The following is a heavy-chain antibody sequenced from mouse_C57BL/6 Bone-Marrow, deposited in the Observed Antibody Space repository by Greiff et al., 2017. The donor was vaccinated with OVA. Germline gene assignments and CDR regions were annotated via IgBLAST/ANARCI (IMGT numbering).Heavy chain of an antibody. J-gene: IGHJ2*01. CDR1: GYTFTDYE. CDR3: TLLTGGARIDY. D-gene: IGHD3-1*01. Sequence: QVQLQQSGAELVRPGASVTLSCKASGYTFTDYEMHWVKQTPVHGLEWIGAIDPETGGTAYNQKFKGKAILTADKSSSTAYMELRSLTSEDSAVYYCTLLTGGARIDYWGQGTTLTVSS. V-gene: IGHV1-15*01. CDR2: IDPETGGT.